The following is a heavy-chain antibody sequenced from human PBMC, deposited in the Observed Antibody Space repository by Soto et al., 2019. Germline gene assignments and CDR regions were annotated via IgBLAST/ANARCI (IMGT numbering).Heavy chain of an antibody. CDR1: GFTFSSYG. Sequence: PGGSLRLSCAASGFTFSSYGMHWVRQAPGKGLEWVAVIWNDGSNKYYADSVKGRFTISRDNSKNTLYLQMNSLRAEDTAVYYCARDSGSYYFDYWGQGTLVTVSS. V-gene: IGHV3-33*01. CDR2: IWNDGSNK. CDR3: ARDSGSYYFDY. D-gene: IGHD1-26*01. J-gene: IGHJ4*02.